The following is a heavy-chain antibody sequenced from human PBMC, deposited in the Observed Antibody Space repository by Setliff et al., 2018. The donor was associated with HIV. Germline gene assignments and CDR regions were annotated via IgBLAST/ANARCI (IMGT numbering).Heavy chain of an antibody. J-gene: IGHJ6*02. V-gene: IGHV1-69*13. D-gene: IGHD2-15*01. Sequence: SVKVSCKASGGTFSSYAISWVRQAPGQGLEWMGGILPIFHVLTYAQRFQGRVTITADESTSTSYMELRSLGFEDAAIYYCARGSGGYCSGGSCYFGFGLALWGQGTTVTVSS. CDR3: ARGSGGYCSGGSCYFGFGLAL. CDR1: GGTFSSYA. CDR2: ILPIFHVL.